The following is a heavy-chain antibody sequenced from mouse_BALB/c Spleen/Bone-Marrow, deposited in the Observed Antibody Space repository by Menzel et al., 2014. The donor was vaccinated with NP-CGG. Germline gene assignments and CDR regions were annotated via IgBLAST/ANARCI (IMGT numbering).Heavy chain of an antibody. V-gene: IGHV1-80*01. CDR1: GYEFSNYW. Sequence: QVQLQQSGAELVRPGSSVKISCKASGYEFSNYWMNWVKQRPGQGLEWIGQIYPGDGDTNYNGKFKGKATLTAGKSSSTAYMQVSSLTSEDSAVYFCARVYYGNLDYWGQGTSVTVSS. CDR3: ARVYYGNLDY. D-gene: IGHD2-1*01. CDR2: IYPGDGDT. J-gene: IGHJ4*01.